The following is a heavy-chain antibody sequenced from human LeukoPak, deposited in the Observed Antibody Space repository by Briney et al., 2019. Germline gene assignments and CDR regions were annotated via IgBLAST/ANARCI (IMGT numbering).Heavy chain of an antibody. Sequence: GGSLRLSCAASGFTFSSYAMSWVRQAPGKGLEWVSAISGSGGSTYYADSVKGRFTISRDNSKNPLYLQMNSLRAEDTAVYYCARNWNDDYYFDCWGQGTLVTVSS. CDR1: GFTFSSYA. CDR3: ARNWNDDYYFDC. V-gene: IGHV3-23*01. D-gene: IGHD1-1*01. J-gene: IGHJ4*02. CDR2: ISGSGGST.